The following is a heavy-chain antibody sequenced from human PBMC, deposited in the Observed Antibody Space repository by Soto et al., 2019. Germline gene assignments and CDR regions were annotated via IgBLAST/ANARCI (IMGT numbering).Heavy chain of an antibody. D-gene: IGHD6-13*01. Sequence: SETLSLTCTVSGGSISSSSYYWGWIRQPPGKGLERIGIIYYSGSTYYNPSLKSRVTISVDTSKYQFSLKLSSVTAADTAVYYCARRVGIAAAGSNWFDPWGQGTLVTVSS. CDR1: GGSISSSSYY. CDR3: ARRVGIAAAGSNWFDP. CDR2: IYYSGST. J-gene: IGHJ5*02. V-gene: IGHV4-39*07.